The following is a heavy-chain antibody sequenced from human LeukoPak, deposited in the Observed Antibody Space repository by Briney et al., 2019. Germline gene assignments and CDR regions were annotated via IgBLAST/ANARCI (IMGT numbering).Heavy chain of an antibody. CDR1: GFTFSDYA. CDR3: AKDHPFDYYYDSSGYFLY. V-gene: IGHV3-23*01. Sequence: GGSLRLSCAASGFTFSDYAMSWVRQAPGKGLEWVSAISGSGGSTYYADSVKGRFTVSRDSSKNTLYLQMNSLRAEDTAVYYCAKDHPFDYYYDSSGYFLYWGQGTLVTVSS. J-gene: IGHJ4*02. D-gene: IGHD3-22*01. CDR2: ISGSGGST.